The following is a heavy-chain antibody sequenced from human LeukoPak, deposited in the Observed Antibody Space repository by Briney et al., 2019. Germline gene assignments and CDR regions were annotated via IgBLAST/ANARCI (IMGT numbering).Heavy chain of an antibody. CDR1: GYTFTSYD. Sequence: ASVKVSCKASGYTFTSYDINWVRQATGQGLEWMGWMNPNSGNTGYAQKFQGRVTMTRNTSISTAYMELSSLRSEDTAVYYRAGKKPGYYDFWSGYSVDFDYWGQGTLVTVSS. V-gene: IGHV1-8*01. D-gene: IGHD3-3*01. CDR3: AGKKPGYYDFWSGYSVDFDY. CDR2: MNPNSGNT. J-gene: IGHJ4*02.